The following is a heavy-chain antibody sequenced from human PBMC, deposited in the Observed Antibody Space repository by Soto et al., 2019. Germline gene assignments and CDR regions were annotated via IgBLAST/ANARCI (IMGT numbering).Heavy chain of an antibody. J-gene: IGHJ3*02. CDR1: GDSISSYY. CDR2: IYCSGST. Sequence: SETLSLTCTVSGDSISSYYWSWIRQPPGKGLEWIGYIYCSGSTNYNPSLKSRVTISVDTSKNQFSLKLSSVTAADTAVYYCARQRTPYGSGSYDAFDIWGQGTMVTVSS. V-gene: IGHV4-59*08. CDR3: ARQRTPYGSGSYDAFDI. D-gene: IGHD3-10*01.